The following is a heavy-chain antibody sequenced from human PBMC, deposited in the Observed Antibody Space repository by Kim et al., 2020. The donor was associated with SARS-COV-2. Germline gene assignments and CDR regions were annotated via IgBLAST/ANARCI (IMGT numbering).Heavy chain of an antibody. V-gene: IGHV4-34*01. CDR3: ARVGPSVVPAARLGYNCF. J-gene: IGHJ5*01. CDR2: INHSGIT. CDR1: GGAFSGYY. Sequence: SETLSLTCAVYGGAFSGYYWSWIRQPPGKGLEWVGEINHSGITNYNPSLKSRVTISVDTSKNQFSLKLSSVTAADTAVYYCARVGPSVVPAARLGYNCF. D-gene: IGHD2-2*01.